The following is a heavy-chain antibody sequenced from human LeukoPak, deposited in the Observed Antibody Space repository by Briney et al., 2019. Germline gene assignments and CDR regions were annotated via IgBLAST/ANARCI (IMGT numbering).Heavy chain of an antibody. J-gene: IGHJ4*02. Sequence: GGSLRLSCAASGFSFSNNAMNWVRQAPGKGLEWVSSISSSSTYIYYADSVKGRFTISRDNAKNSLYLQMNSLTTEDTAVYYCARDMAAAGDYWGQGTLVTVSS. CDR2: ISSSSTYI. V-gene: IGHV3-21*01. D-gene: IGHD6-13*01. CDR1: GFSFSNNA. CDR3: ARDMAAAGDY.